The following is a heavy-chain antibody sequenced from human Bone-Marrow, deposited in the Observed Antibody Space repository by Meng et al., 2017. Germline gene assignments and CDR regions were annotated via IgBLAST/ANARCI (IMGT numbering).Heavy chain of an antibody. V-gene: IGHV1-18*01. CDR3: ARVKELVYCGGDCYSINAFDI. J-gene: IGHJ3*02. CDR2: IGTYNGNT. CDR1: GYTFISNG. Sequence: ASVKVSCKASGYTFISNGISWVRQAPGQGLEWMGWIGTYNGNTNYAQNVQGRVTMTTDTSTSTAYMELRSLRSDDTAVYYCARVKELVYCGGDCYSINAFDIWGQGTMVTVSS. D-gene: IGHD2-21*02.